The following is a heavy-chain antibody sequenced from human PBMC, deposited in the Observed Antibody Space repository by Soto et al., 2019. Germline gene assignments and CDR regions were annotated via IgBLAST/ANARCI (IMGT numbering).Heavy chain of an antibody. D-gene: IGHD2-21*02. CDR1: GGTFSSYA. V-gene: IGHV1-69*01. CDR2: IIPIFGTA. CDR3: ATAVVTAIIPGMDV. Sequence: QVQLVQSGAEVKKPGSSVKVSCKASGGTFSSYAISWVRQAPGQGLEWVGGIIPIFGTASYAQKFQGRVTITADDSTSTAYMELSSLRSEDTAVYYCATAVVTAIIPGMDVWGQGTTVTVSS. J-gene: IGHJ6*02.